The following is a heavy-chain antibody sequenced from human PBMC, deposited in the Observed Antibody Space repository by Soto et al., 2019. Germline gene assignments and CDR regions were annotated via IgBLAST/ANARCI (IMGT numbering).Heavy chain of an antibody. CDR2: ISYDGSNK. Sequence: QVQLVESGGGVVQPGRSLRLSCAASGFTFSSYAMHWVRQAPGKGLEWVAVISYDGSNKYYADSVKGRFTISRDNSKNTLYLQMNSLRAEDTAVYYCARDPKVVVAATPRFDYWGQGTLVTVSS. CDR3: ARDPKVVVAATPRFDY. J-gene: IGHJ4*02. D-gene: IGHD2-15*01. V-gene: IGHV3-30-3*01. CDR1: GFTFSSYA.